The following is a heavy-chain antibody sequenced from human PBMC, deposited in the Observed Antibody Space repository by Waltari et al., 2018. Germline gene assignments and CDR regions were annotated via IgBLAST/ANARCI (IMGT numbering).Heavy chain of an antibody. CDR1: GGSFSGYY. Sequence: QVQLQQWGAGLLKPSETLSLTCAVYGGSFSGYYWSWIRQPPGKGLEWIGEINHSGSTNYNPSLKSRVTISVDTSKNQFSLKLSSVTAADTAVYYCARSGEALFSDAFDIWGQGTMVTVSS. CDR2: INHSGST. J-gene: IGHJ3*02. D-gene: IGHD2-21*01. CDR3: ARSGEALFSDAFDI. V-gene: IGHV4-34*01.